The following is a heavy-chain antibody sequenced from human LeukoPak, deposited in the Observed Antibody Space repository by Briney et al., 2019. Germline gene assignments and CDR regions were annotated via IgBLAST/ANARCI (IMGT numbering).Heavy chain of an antibody. D-gene: IGHD6-25*01. Sequence: GGSLRLSCAASGFAFNSYVMTWVRQAPGKGLDWFSAISGSGDSTYYADSVKGRFTISRDNSKNTLYLQMNSLRVEDTAVYYCARDRHIAAAGYYSDYWGQGTLVTVSS. V-gene: IGHV3-23*01. CDR2: ISGSGDST. CDR3: ARDRHIAAAGYYSDY. CDR1: GFAFNSYV. J-gene: IGHJ4*02.